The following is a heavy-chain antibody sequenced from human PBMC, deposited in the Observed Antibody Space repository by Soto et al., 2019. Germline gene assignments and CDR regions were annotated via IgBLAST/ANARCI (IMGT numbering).Heavy chain of an antibody. D-gene: IGHD3-9*01. V-gene: IGHV3-23*01. J-gene: IGHJ3*01. CDR1: GFTFSRYA. CDR3: ASAKGGYDILTGYPNDAFDV. Sequence: GGSLRLSCAASGFTFSRYAMSWVRQAPGRGLDWVSGITQGGSDTYYAASVKGRFTISRDHAKNTVYLQMNSLRAEDTAVYYCASAKGGYDILTGYPNDAFDVWGQGTMVTDSS. CDR2: ITQGGSDT.